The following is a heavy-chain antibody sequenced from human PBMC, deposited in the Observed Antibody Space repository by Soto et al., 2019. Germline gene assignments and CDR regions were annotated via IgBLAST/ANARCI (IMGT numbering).Heavy chain of an antibody. J-gene: IGHJ6*02. V-gene: IGHV3-53*01. CDR2: IYKNSTT. Sequence: EVQLVESGGGLIQPGGSLRLSCEASGLTVSSNYMTWVRQAPGKGLEWVSVIYKNSTTYYGDSVRGRFTVSRDSSRNTLYLQRNSLSAADTAVYYCAGDIRISRASPLGPHYYGLDVWGQGTTVTVSS. CDR1: GLTVSSNY. CDR3: AGDIRISRASPLGPHYYGLDV.